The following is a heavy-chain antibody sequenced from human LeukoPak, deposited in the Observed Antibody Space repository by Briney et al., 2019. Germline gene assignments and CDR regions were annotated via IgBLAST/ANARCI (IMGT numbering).Heavy chain of an antibody. V-gene: IGHV3-15*01. CDR1: GFTFSNAW. J-gene: IGHJ5*02. CDR3: TTDRYYFDWSYNWFDP. Sequence: GGSLRPSCAASGFTFSNAWMSWVRQAPGKGLEWVGRIKSKTDGGTTDYAAPVKGRFTISRDDSKNTLYLQMNSLKTEDTAVYYCTTDRYYFDWSYNWFDPWGQGTLVTVSS. CDR2: IKSKTDGGTT. D-gene: IGHD3-9*01.